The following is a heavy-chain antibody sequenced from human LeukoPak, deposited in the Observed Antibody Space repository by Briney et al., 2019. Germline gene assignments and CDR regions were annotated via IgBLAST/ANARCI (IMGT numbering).Heavy chain of an antibody. V-gene: IGHV4-30-4*08. Sequence: SETLSLTCTVSGGSISSGDYYWSWIRQPPGKGLEWIGYIYYSGSTNYNPSLKSRVTISVDTSKNQFSLKLSSVTAADTAVYYCARHWAAAGFFDPWGQGTLVTVAS. CDR2: IYYSGST. D-gene: IGHD6-13*01. CDR3: ARHWAAAGFFDP. CDR1: GGSISSGDYY. J-gene: IGHJ5*02.